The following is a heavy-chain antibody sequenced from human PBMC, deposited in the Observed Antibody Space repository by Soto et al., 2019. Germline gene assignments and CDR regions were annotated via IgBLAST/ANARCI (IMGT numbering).Heavy chain of an antibody. CDR1: GSIISSNW. D-gene: IGHD2-2*01. CDR3: ARESTSRTFDY. CDR2: INPSGGST. V-gene: IGHV1-46*01. Sequence: GSIISSNWGSWVRQAPGQGLEWMGIINPSGGSTSYAQKFQGRVTMTRDTSTSTVYMELSSLRSEDTAVYYCARESTSRTFDYWGQGTLVTVSS. J-gene: IGHJ4*02.